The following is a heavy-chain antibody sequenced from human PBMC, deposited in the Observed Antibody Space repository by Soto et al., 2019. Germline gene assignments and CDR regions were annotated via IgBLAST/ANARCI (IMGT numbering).Heavy chain of an antibody. CDR3: AITSVADASFDY. D-gene: IGHD5-12*01. Sequence: GGSLRLSCAGSGFIFSNYGMHWVRQAPGKGLEWVAFISYDGGETFYADSVKGRFTISRDNSKSTVLLHMNSLKKEDTAVYYCAITSVADASFDYWGQGTLVTVSS. CDR2: ISYDGGET. J-gene: IGHJ4*02. V-gene: IGHV3-30*03. CDR1: GFIFSNYG.